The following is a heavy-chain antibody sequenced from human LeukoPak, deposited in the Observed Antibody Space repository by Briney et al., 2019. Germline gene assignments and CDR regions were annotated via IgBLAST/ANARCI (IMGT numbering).Heavy chain of an antibody. CDR1: GFTFSSYG. CDR2: ISSSGTTI. V-gene: IGHV3-48*03. J-gene: IGHJ4*02. D-gene: IGHD1-1*01. CDR3: AKSPKTGFLFDY. Sequence: TGGSLRLSCAASGFTFSSYGINWVRQAPGKGLEWVSYISSSGTTIYYADFVKGRLTISRDNAKNSLYLQMNSLRAEDTAVYYCAKSPKTGFLFDYWGKGTLVTVSS.